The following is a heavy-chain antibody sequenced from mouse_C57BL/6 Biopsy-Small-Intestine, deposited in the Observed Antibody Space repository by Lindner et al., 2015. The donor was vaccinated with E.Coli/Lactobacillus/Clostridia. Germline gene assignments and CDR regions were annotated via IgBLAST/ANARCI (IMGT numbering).Heavy chain of an antibody. CDR1: GYAFTSYL. CDR3: ARGDYEAFDY. V-gene: IGHV1-54*01. Sequence: VQLQESGAELVRPGTSVKVSCKASGYAFTSYLIEWVKQRPGQGLEWIGVINPGSGGTNYNEKFKGKATLTADKSSSTAYMQLSSLTSEDSAVYFCARGDYEAFDYWGQGTTLTVSS. J-gene: IGHJ2*01. CDR2: INPGSGGT. D-gene: IGHD2-4*01.